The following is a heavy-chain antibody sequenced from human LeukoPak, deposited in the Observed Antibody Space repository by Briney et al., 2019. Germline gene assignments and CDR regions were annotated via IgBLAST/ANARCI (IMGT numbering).Heavy chain of an antibody. CDR3: ARDYYDSSSINWFDP. J-gene: IGHJ5*02. CDR1: GFTFSSYS. CDR2: ISSSSSYI. D-gene: IGHD3-22*01. Sequence: GGSLRLSCAASGFTFSSYSMNWVRQAPGKRLEWVSSISSSSSYIYYADSVKGRFTISRDNAKNSLYLQMNSLRAEDTAVYYCARDYYDSSSINWFDPWGQGTLVTVSS. V-gene: IGHV3-21*01.